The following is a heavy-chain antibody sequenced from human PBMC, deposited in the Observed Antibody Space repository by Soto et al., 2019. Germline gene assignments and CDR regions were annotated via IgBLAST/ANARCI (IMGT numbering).Heavy chain of an antibody. CDR2: ISAYNGTT. Sequence: ASVKVSCKASGYTFTSYGISWVRQAPGQGLEWMGWISAYNGTTNYAQKLQGRVTMTTDTSTSTAYMELRSLRSDDTAVYYCARGPLMITFGGALYGMDVWGQGTTVTVSS. D-gene: IGHD3-16*01. J-gene: IGHJ6*02. V-gene: IGHV1-18*04. CDR1: GYTFTSYG. CDR3: ARGPLMITFGGALYGMDV.